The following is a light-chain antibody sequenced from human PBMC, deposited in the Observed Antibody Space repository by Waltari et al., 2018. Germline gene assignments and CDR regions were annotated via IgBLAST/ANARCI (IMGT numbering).Light chain of an antibody. J-gene: IGKJ4*01. Sequence: IQLTQSPSSLAASAGDSVTITCRASQVISSDVAWYQQKPGKAPKLLISASSTLQSGVPPRFSGRGSGTDFTLTISSLQPEDFATYYCQQLYSYPITFGGGTKVEI. CDR3: QQLYSYPIT. V-gene: IGKV1-9*01. CDR1: QVISSD. CDR2: ASS.